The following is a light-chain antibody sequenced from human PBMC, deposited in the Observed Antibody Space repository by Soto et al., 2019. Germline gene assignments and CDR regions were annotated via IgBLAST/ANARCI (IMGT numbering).Light chain of an antibody. CDR2: EGS. CDR1: SSDVGGYDL. Sequence: QSALTQPASVSGSPGQSITISCTGTSSDVGGYDLVSWYQQHPGKAPKLIIYEGSKRPSGVSNRFSGSKSGNTASLTISGLQAEDEADYYCSSYTSRSTLVFGTGTKLTVL. V-gene: IGLV2-14*02. J-gene: IGLJ1*01. CDR3: SSYTSRSTLV.